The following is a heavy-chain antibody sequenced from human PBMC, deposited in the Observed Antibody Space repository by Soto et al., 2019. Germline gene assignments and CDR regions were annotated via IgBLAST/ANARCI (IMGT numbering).Heavy chain of an antibody. V-gene: IGHV3-23*01. CDR2: ISGSGVST. Sequence: GGSLRLSCAASGFPFSSYAMSLVRQSPGKGLEWVSGISGSGVSTYYADSVKGRFTISRDNSKNTLYLRMKSLRAEDTAVYYCAKDNYDSSAYYYGGGSFDYWGQGTLVTVSS. J-gene: IGHJ4*02. D-gene: IGHD3-22*01. CDR3: AKDNYDSSAYYYGGGSFDY. CDR1: GFPFSSYA.